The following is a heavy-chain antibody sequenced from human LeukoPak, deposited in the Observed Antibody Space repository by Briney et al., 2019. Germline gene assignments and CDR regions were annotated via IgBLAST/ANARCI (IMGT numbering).Heavy chain of an antibody. V-gene: IGHV4-4*02. CDR2: IYHSGST. Sequence: SETLSLTCAVSGGSISSSNWWSWVRQPPGKGLEWIGEIYHSGSTNYNPSLKSRVTISVDKSKNQFSLKLSSVTAADTAVYYCARHGGIAARRLDFDYWGQGTLVTVSS. CDR3: ARHGGIAARRLDFDY. J-gene: IGHJ4*02. CDR1: GGSISSSNW. D-gene: IGHD6-6*01.